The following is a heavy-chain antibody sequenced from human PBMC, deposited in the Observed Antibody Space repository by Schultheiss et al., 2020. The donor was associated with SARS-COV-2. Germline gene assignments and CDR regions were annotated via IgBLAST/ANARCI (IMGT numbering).Heavy chain of an antibody. D-gene: IGHD3-22*01. CDR2: INSDGSST. CDR1: GFTFSSYW. J-gene: IGHJ4*02. V-gene: IGHV3-74*01. Sequence: GESLKISCAASGFTFSSYWMHWVRQAPGKGLVWVSRINSDGSSTSYADSVKGRFTISRDNAKNTLYLQMNSLKTEDTAVYYCTTDNYDSSGYYYGDNLDYWGQGTLVTVSS. CDR3: TTDNYDSSGYYYGDNLDY.